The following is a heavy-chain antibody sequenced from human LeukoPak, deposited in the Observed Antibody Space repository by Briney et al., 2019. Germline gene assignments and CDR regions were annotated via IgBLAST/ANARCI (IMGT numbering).Heavy chain of an antibody. Sequence: PSETLSLTCTVSGNSISSGDNYWSWIRQPAGKGLEWIGRIYTSGSTNYNPSLKSRVTISGDTSKNQFSLRLSSVTAADTAVYYCAIYGYSSGWYGEPFDYWGQGTLVTVSS. CDR3: AIYGYSSGWYGEPFDY. J-gene: IGHJ4*02. CDR2: IYTSGST. D-gene: IGHD6-19*01. CDR1: GNSISSGDNY. V-gene: IGHV4-61*02.